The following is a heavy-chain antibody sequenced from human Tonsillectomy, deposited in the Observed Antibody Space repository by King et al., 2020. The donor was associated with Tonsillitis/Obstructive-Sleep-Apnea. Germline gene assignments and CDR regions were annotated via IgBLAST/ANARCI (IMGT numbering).Heavy chain of an antibody. J-gene: IGHJ3*02. Sequence: QLVQSGSELKNPGASVKVSCKASGYTFTISAMNWVRQAPGQGLEWMGWISTNTGNPTYAQDFTGRFVFSLDTSVSTAYLQISSLKAEDTAVYYCARRYCSGGRCYYDAFDIWGQGTMVTVSS. CDR1: GYTFTISA. V-gene: IGHV7-4-1*02. CDR2: ISTNTGNP. CDR3: ARRYCSGGRCYYDAFDI. D-gene: IGHD2-15*01.